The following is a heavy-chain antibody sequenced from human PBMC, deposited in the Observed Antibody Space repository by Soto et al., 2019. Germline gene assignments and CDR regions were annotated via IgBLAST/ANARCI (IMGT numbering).Heavy chain of an antibody. V-gene: IGHV5-51*01. CDR2: IYPGDSDT. D-gene: IGHD6-13*01. CDR3: AREYSSSWPELYNGFDP. CDR1: GYSFTSYW. J-gene: IGHJ5*02. Sequence: GESLKISCKGSGYSFTSYWIGWVRQMPGKGLEWMGIIYPGDSDTRYSPSFQGQVTISADKSISTAYLQWSSLKASDTAMYYCAREYSSSWPELYNGFDPWGQGTLVTVSS.